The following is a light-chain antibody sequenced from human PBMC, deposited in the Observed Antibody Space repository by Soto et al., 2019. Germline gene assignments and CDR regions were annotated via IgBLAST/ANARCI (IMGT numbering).Light chain of an antibody. CDR3: SSYAGSDNYV. J-gene: IGLJ1*01. V-gene: IGLV2-8*01. CDR1: SSDVGGYNS. Sequence: QSALTQPPSASGSPGQSVTISCTGTSSDVGGYNSVSWYQHLPGKAPKLMIYEVSKRPSGVPDRFSGSKSANTASLTVSRLQAEDEADYYCSSYAGSDNYVFGTGPKLTVL. CDR2: EVS.